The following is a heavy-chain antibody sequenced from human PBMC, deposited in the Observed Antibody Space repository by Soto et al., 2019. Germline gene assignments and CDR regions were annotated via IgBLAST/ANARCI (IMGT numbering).Heavy chain of an antibody. CDR2: ISAYNGNT. D-gene: IGHD2-15*01. CDR3: ARSLYCSGGTCYFDF. CDR1: GFIFTSYG. V-gene: IGHV1-18*01. Sequence: ASVKVSCKASGFIFTSYGFSWVRQAPGQGLEWLGWISAYNGNTNYAQQLQGRVTVTTDTPTSTAYMELRSLRSDDTAVYYCARSLYCSGGTCYFDFWGQGTLVTAPQ. J-gene: IGHJ4*02.